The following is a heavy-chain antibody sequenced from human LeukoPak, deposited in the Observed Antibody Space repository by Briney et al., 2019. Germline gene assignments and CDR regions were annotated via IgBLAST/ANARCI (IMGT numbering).Heavy chain of an antibody. V-gene: IGHV1-46*01. CDR2: INPSGGST. CDR1: GGTFSSYA. Sequence: GSSVKVSCKASGGTFSSYAISWVRQAPGQGLKWMGIINPSGGSTSYAQKFQGRVTMTRDMSTSTVYMELSSPRSEDTAVYYCARVGGVGAQLPHWGQGTLVTVSS. CDR3: ARVGGVGAQLPH. D-gene: IGHD1-26*01. J-gene: IGHJ4*02.